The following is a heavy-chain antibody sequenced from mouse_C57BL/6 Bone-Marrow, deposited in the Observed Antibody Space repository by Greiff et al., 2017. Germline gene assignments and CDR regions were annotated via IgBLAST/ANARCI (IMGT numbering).Heavy chain of an antibody. CDR3: TGSCWCAY. V-gene: IGHV14-4*01. CDR2: IDPENGDT. CDR1: GFNIKDDY. Sequence: VQLQQSGAELVRPGASVKLSCTASGFNIKDDYMHWVKQRPEQGLEWIGWIDPENGDTEYASKFPSKATITADTSSNTDYLQLSIRTSEDTTVYYCTGSCWCAYWCQGTLITVSA. D-gene: IGHD1-1*02. J-gene: IGHJ3*01.